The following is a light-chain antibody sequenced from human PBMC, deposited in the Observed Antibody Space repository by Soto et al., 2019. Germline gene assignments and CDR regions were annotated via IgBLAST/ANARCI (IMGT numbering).Light chain of an antibody. V-gene: IGKV1-33*01. CDR2: DAA. Sequence: DIQLTQAPSSLSASVGDRVTITCQASQDINRYVNWYQQQLGKAPKLLMFDAATLESGVPSRFSGSGSGTEFTLTISSLQPEDFATYFCQQYDSLPPTLGGGTKVDIQ. CDR1: QDINRY. J-gene: IGKJ4*01. CDR3: QQYDSLPPT.